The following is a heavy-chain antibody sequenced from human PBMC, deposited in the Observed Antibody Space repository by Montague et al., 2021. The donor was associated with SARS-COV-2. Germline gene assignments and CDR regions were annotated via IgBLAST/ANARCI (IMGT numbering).Heavy chain of an antibody. CDR1: GGSFSVYY. CDR2: ISQSGTA. J-gene: IGHJ3*02. CDR3: AREREVERAARTLVAFDM. V-gene: IGHV4-34*01. D-gene: IGHD1-1*01. Sequence: SETLSLTCAVYGGSFSVYYWSWLRQSPRSGLEWIAEISQSGTAHYNPSLESRVSISIDTFRNQFTLKLSSVTAADTAMYYCAREREVERAARTLVAFDMWGQGTMVTGSS.